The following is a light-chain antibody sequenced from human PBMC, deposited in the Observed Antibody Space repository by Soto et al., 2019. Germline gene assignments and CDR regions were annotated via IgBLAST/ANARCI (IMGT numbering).Light chain of an antibody. Sequence: NQVNMSLFSVSVYIRDRNTITCLASEYISDDLAWYQQRPGTAPKLLIYEASTLHSGVPSRFSGVVSGTDFILTIIGLQAEDFIRYFCLLSPYLPFTFGQGGVLENK. CDR1: EYISDD. J-gene: IGKJ5*01. V-gene: IGKV1-6*01. CDR3: LLSPYLPFT. CDR2: EAS.